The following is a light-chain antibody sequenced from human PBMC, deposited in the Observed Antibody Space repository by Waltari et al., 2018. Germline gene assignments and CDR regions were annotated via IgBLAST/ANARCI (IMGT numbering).Light chain of an antibody. CDR2: GAS. CDR1: QTVSSND. V-gene: IGKV3-20*01. CDR3: QQYGGSPWT. J-gene: IGKJ1*01. Sequence: EIVLTQSPGTLSLSPGERATLSCRASQTVSSNDFAWFQQKSGQAPKLLIFGASTRATGIPDRFSGSGSGTDFTLTISRLEPEDFAVYYCQQYGGSPWTFGQGSKVEIK.